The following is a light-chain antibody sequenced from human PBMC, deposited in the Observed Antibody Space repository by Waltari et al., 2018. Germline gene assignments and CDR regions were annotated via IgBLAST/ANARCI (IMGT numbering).Light chain of an antibody. Sequence: QSVLPQPPPASGTPGPGVPISCSGSSSNIGTNTVTWYQQLPGTAPKLLIYSNNQRPSGVPDRFSGSKSGTSASLAISGRQAEDEADYYCAAWDDSLNGVVFGGGTKLTVL. CDR1: SSNIGTNT. CDR2: SNN. J-gene: IGLJ2*01. V-gene: IGLV1-44*01. CDR3: AAWDDSLNGVV.